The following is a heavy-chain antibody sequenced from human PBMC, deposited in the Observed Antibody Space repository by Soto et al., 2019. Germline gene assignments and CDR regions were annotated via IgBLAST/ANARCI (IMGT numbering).Heavy chain of an antibody. CDR1: GFTFGDYD. D-gene: IGHD3-22*01. CDR3: ARDDSSGYYDY. CDR2: ISSSSSYT. J-gene: IGHJ4*02. V-gene: IGHV3-11*06. Sequence: PGGSLRLSCGASGFTFGDYDVSWIRQAPGKGLEWVSYISSSSSYTNYADSVKGRFTISRDNAKNSLYLQMNSLRAEDTAVYYCARDDSSGYYDYWGQGTLVTVSS.